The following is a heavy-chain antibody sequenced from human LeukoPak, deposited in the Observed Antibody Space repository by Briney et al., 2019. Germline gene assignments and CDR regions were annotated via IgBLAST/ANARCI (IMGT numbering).Heavy chain of an antibody. J-gene: IGHJ4*02. CDR3: AKDWNYYGSGNYYDSWGY. V-gene: IGHV3-30*02. CDR2: ITYDGSNK. D-gene: IGHD3-10*01. Sequence: AGGSLRLSCAASGFTFSSYGMHWVRQAPGKGLEWVAYITYDGSNKYYADSVKGRFTISRDNSKNTLYVQMNSLIAEDTAVYYCAKDWNYYGSGNYYDSWGYWGQGTLVSFSS. CDR1: GFTFSSYG.